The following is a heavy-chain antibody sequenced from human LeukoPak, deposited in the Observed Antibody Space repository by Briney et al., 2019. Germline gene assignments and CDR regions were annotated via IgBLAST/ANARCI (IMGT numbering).Heavy chain of an antibody. D-gene: IGHD2-21*02. V-gene: IGHV4-39*01. CDR3: ARRSGDWAVNWFDP. CDR1: GGSITGTTYY. CDR2: LYPSGST. Sequence: SETLSLTCTVSGGSITGTTYYWAWFRQPPGKGLEWIGSLYPSGSTYYSPSLESRVSIFLDTSKSQLSLNVRSVTAADTAVYYCARRSGDWAVNWFDPWGQGTLVTVSS. J-gene: IGHJ5*02.